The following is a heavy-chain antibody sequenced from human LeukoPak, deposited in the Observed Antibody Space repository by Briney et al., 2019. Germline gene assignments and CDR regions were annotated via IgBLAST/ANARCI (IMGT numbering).Heavy chain of an antibody. J-gene: IGHJ6*02. V-gene: IGHV4-34*01. CDR3: ARGLVVPAAIRIYYYYGMDV. CDR1: GDSISTYY. CDR2: INHSGST. Sequence: PSETLSLTCTVSGDSISTYYWSWIRQPPGKGLEWIGEINHSGSTNYNPSLKSRVTISVDTSKNQFSLKLSSVTAADTAVYYCARGLVVPAAIRIYYYYGMDVWGQGTTVTVSS. D-gene: IGHD2-2*01.